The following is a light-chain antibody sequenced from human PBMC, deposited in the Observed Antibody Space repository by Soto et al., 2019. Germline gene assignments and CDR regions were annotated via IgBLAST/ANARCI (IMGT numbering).Light chain of an antibody. J-gene: IGLJ2*01. CDR1: SSKIGSNY. V-gene: IGLV1-51*01. CDR2: DDN. Sequence: QSVLTQPPSVSAAPGQKVTISCSGSSSKIGSNYVSWYQQLPGTAPKLLIYDDNKRPSGIPDRFSGSKSGTSATLGITGLQTGDEADYYCGTWDSSLSAGVFGGGTQLTVL. CDR3: GTWDSSLSAGV.